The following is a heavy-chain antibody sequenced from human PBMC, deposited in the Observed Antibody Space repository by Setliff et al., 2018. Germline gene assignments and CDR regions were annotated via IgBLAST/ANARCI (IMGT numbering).Heavy chain of an antibody. CDR2: IIPITGTT. CDR1: GGTFSKYG. D-gene: IGHD1-26*01. Sequence: SVKVSCKASGGTFSKYGISWVRQAPGQGLEWMGGIIPITGTTNYAQRFQGRITISTDESSSTVYMEMSRLKSEDTAVYYCARGSIVGPTRGDFDFWGLGTLVTVSS. J-gene: IGHJ4*02. CDR3: ARGSIVGPTRGDFDF. V-gene: IGHV1-69*05.